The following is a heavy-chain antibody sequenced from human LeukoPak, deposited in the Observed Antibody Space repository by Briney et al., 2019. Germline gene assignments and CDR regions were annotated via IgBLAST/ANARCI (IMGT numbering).Heavy chain of an antibody. Sequence: GSSVKVSCKASGYTFASYDINWVRQATGQGLEWMGWMNPNSGNTGYAQKLQGRVTMTTDTSTSTAYMELRSLGSDDTAVYYCARVTTAYHGYFDYWGQGTLVTVSS. V-gene: IGHV1-8*02. CDR1: GYTFASYD. CDR2: MNPNSGNT. CDR3: ARVTTAYHGYFDY. J-gene: IGHJ4*02. D-gene: IGHD4-11*01.